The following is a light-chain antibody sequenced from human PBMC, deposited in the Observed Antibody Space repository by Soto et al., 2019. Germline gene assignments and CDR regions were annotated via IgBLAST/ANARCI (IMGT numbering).Light chain of an antibody. CDR3: QQDNNLPPGFT. J-gene: IGKJ3*01. V-gene: IGKV3-15*01. Sequence: EIVMTQSPATLSVSPGERATLSCRASQSVSSNFAWYQQKPVQAPRLLIYGASTRDTGIPARFSGSGSGTEFTVTISSLQSEDFAVYYCQQDNNLPPGFTFGPGTKVDIK. CDR2: GAS. CDR1: QSVSSN.